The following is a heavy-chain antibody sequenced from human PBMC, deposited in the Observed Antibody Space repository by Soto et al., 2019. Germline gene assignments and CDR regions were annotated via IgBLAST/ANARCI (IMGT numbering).Heavy chain of an antibody. CDR2: IYYSGST. CDR3: ARRYYDSSGYPKYGMDV. D-gene: IGHD3-22*01. J-gene: IGHJ6*02. V-gene: IGHV4-39*01. CDR1: GGSISSSSYY. Sequence: QLQLQESVPGLVKPSETLSLTCTVSGGSISSSSYYWGWIRQPPGKGLEWIGSIYYSGSTYYNPSLKSRVTISIDTSKNQFSLKLSSVTAADTAVYYCARRYYDSSGYPKYGMDVWGQGTTVTVSS.